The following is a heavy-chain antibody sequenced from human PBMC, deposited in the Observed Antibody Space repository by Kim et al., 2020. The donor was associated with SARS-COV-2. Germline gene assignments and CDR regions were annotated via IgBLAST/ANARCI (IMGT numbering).Heavy chain of an antibody. J-gene: IGHJ6*02. V-gene: IGHV6-1*01. CDR1: GDSVSSNSAA. Sequence: SQTLSLTCAISGDSVSSNSAAWNWIRQSPSRGLEWLGRTYYRSKWYNDYAVSVKSRITINPDTSKNQFSLQLNSVTPEDTAVYYCARDAWDYNQSPLYYYGMDVWGQGTTVTVSS. D-gene: IGHD4-4*01. CDR2: TYYRSKWYN. CDR3: ARDAWDYNQSPLYYYGMDV.